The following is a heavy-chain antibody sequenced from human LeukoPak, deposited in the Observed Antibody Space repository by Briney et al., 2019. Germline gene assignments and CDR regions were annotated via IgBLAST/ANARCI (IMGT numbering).Heavy chain of an antibody. CDR1: GGSISGYY. J-gene: IGHJ6*03. CDR3: ARSAGYQLLDGYYYYMDV. CDR2: IYYSGST. D-gene: IGHD2-2*01. V-gene: IGHV4-59*01. Sequence: SETLSLTCTVSGGSISGYYWSWIRQPPGKGLEWIGYIYYSGSTNYNPSLKSRVTISIDTSKNQFSLKLSSVTAADTAVYYCARSAGYQLLDGYYYYMDVWGKGTTVTVSS.